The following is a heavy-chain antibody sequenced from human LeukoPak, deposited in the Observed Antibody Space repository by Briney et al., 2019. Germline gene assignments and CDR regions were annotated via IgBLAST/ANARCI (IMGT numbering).Heavy chain of an antibody. CDR3: AKKERFPSWFDP. J-gene: IGHJ5*02. Sequence: PGGSLRLSCAASGFTFSSYAMSWVRQAPGKGLEWVSAISGSGGSTYYADSVKGRFTISRDNSKNALYLQMNSLRAEDTAVYYCAKKERFPSWFDPWGQGTLVTVSS. V-gene: IGHV3-23*01. CDR2: ISGSGGST. CDR1: GFTFSSYA. D-gene: IGHD1-1*01.